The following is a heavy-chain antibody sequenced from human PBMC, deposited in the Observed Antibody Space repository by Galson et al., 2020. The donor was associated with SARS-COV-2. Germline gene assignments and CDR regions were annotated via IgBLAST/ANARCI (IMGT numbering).Heavy chain of an antibody. D-gene: IGHD3-22*01. CDR2: IARSGAPT. V-gene: IGHV3-23*01. CDR1: RFTFSAYA. J-gene: IGHJ1*01. CDR3: EAYDGGAYKAYLPH. Sequence: GGSLRLSCADSRFTFSAYAMSWVRQAPGKGLEWVSAIARSGAPTPYADSVKGRFTISRDNSKNTLYLQMNSLTADDTAVYYCEAYDGGAYKAYLPHWGRGTLVTVSS.